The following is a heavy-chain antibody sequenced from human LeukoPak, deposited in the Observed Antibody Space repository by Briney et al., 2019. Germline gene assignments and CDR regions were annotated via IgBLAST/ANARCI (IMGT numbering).Heavy chain of an antibody. J-gene: IGHJ3*02. CDR2: ISSSGSSI. D-gene: IGHD6-6*01. CDR1: GFTFSSYE. V-gene: IGHV3-48*03. CDR3: ARESSYAFNI. Sequence: GGSLRLSCAASGFTFSSYEMNWVRQAPGKGLEWVSYISSSGSSIYYADSVKGRFTISRDNAKNSLYLQMNSLRAEDTAVYYCARESSYAFNIWGQGTMVTVSS.